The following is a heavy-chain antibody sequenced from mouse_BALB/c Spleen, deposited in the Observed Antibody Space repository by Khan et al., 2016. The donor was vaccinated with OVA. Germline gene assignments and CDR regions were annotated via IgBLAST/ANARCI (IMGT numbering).Heavy chain of an antibody. Sequence: VQLQESGPGLVQPSQSLSITCTVTDFSLSTYGIHWVRQSPGKGLEWLGVIWSGGSTDYNADFISRLSISKDNSKRQVLIKMNSLQTDDTAIYYCTRVYYRYDRDFDVWGAGTTVTVAS. D-gene: IGHD2-14*01. CDR1: DFSLSTYG. CDR2: IWSGGST. CDR3: TRVYYRYDRDFDV. J-gene: IGHJ1*01. V-gene: IGHV2-4-1*01.